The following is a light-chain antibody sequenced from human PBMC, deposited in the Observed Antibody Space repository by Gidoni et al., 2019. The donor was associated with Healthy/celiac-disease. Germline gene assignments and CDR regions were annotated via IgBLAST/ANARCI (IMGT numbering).Light chain of an antibody. CDR3: QKYNSAPQT. CDR2: AAS. J-gene: IGKJ1*01. V-gene: IGKV1-27*01. CDR1: QGISNY. Sequence: DIQMTQSPSSLSASVGDRVTITCRASQGISNYLAWYQQKPGKVPKLLIYAASTLQSGVPSRFSSRGSGTDFTLTISNLQPEDVATYYCQKYNSAPQTFGQGTKVEIK.